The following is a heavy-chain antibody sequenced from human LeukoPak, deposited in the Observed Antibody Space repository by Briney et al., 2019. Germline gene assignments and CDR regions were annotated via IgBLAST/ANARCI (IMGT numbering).Heavy chain of an antibody. CDR3: ARAPIFRRAFDI. V-gene: IGHV4-34*01. CDR2: INHSGST. Sequence: SETLSLTCAVSGWSFSGYYWSWIRQPPGKGLEWIGEINHSGSTNYNPSLKSRVTMSVDTSKNQFSLKLSSVTAADTAVYYCARAPIFRRAFDIWGQGTMVTVSS. CDR1: GWSFSGYY. D-gene: IGHD3-3*02. J-gene: IGHJ3*02.